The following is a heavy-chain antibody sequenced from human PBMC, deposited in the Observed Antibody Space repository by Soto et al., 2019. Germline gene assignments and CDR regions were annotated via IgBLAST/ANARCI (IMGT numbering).Heavy chain of an antibody. CDR2: IIPIFGTA. D-gene: IGHD6-13*01. CDR1: GGTFSSYD. J-gene: IGHJ6*02. CDR3: ASRQQRLVREYYYYGMDV. V-gene: IGHV1-69*12. Sequence: QVQLVQSGAEVKKPGSSVKVSCKASGGTFSSYDISWVRQAPGQGLEWMGGIIPIFGTANYAQKFQGRVTITADESMSTAYMELSSLRSEDTAVYYCASRQQRLVREYYYYGMDVWGQGTTVTVSS.